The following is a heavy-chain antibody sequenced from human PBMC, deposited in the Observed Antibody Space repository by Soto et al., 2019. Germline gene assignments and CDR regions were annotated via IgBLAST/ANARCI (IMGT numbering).Heavy chain of an antibody. CDR2: IYNSGST. D-gene: IGHD2-15*01. CDR1: GDSINSDGYY. CDR3: ARGVGSCSASGCATAGAAAVFVSVYYFDH. J-gene: IGHJ4*02. V-gene: IGHV4-30-4*01. Sequence: SETLSLTCSVSGDSINSDGYYWSWIRQPPGKGLEWIGYIYNSGSTYFEPSLQSRVMSSIDMSRNHFSLSLRSVTAADTAVYLCARGVGSCSASGCATAGAAAVFVSVYYFDHWGQSTVVTVSS.